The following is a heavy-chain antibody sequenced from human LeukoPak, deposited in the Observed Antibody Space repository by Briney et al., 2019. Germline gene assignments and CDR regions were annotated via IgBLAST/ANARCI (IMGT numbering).Heavy chain of an antibody. Sequence: SYTLIFTCTVADGSISCYYWSWIRKPAGKGQEWVGLISTSWSTNYNPSLKSRVTMSVDTSKNQFSLKLSSVTAADTAVYYCARGYGYYNFDYWGQGTLVTVSS. J-gene: IGHJ4*02. CDR1: DGSISCYY. D-gene: IGHD3-22*01. CDR3: ARGYGYYNFDY. V-gene: IGHV4-4*07. CDR2: ISTSWST.